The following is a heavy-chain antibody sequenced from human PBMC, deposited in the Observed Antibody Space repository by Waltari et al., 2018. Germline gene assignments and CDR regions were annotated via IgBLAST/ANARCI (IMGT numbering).Heavy chain of an antibody. J-gene: IGHJ4*02. CDR1: GDFIERGSYY. CDR3: ARTLEKTYGGWYFDS. Sequence: QVQLQESGPGLVKPSQTLSLTCNVSGDFIERGSYYWSWVRQPAGRGLEWIGRTYASGRTNYNPALKSRGTLAVDTSKNQVSLRLTSVTAADSAVYFCARTLEKTYGGWYFDSWGQGTRVTVSS. D-gene: IGHD3-10*01. CDR2: TYASGRT. V-gene: IGHV4-61*02.